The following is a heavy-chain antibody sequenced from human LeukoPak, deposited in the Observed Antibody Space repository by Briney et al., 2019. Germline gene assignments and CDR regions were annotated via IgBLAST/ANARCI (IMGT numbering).Heavy chain of an antibody. V-gene: IGHV3-23*01. CDR3: AKDISRYYYDSSGYSDY. Sequence: PGGSLRLSCAASGFTFSSYAMSWVRQAPGKGLEWVSAISGSGGSTYYADSVKGRFTISRDNSKNTLYLQMNSLRAEDTAVYYCAKDISRYYYDSSGYSDYWGQGTLVTVSS. CDR1: GFTFSSYA. CDR2: ISGSGGST. D-gene: IGHD3-22*01. J-gene: IGHJ4*02.